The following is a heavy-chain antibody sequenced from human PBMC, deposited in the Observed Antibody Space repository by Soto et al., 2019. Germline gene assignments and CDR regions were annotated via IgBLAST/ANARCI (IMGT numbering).Heavy chain of an antibody. D-gene: IGHD3-10*01. V-gene: IGHV4-59*01. CDR2: IYYSGST. CDR1: GGSISSYY. J-gene: IGHJ6*02. Sequence: QVQLQESGPGLVKPSETLSLTCTVSGGSISSYYWSWIRQPPGKGLEWIGYIYYSGSTNYNPSLKSRVTISVDTSMNQFSLYLSFVTAADTAVYYCARGDPLLWFGEKVYYGMDVWGQGTTVTVCS. CDR3: ARGDPLLWFGEKVYYGMDV.